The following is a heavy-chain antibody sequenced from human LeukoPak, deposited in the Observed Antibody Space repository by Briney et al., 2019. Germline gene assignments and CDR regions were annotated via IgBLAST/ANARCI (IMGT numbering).Heavy chain of an antibody. CDR3: ARLFDGFDY. J-gene: IGHJ4*02. V-gene: IGHV4-59*11. Sequence: SETLSLTCTVSGGSISSHYWSWIRQPPGKGLEWIGYIYYSGSTNYNPSPKSRVTISVDTSKNQFSLKLSSVTAADTAVYYCARLFDGFDYWGQGTLVTVSS. CDR1: GGSISSHY. D-gene: IGHD3-10*01. CDR2: IYYSGST.